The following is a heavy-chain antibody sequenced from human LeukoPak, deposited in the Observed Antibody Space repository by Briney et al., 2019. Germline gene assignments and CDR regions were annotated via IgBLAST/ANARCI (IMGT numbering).Heavy chain of an antibody. CDR3: ARRATVVGPAPFDH. D-gene: IGHD4-23*01. Sequence: GGSLRLSCAASGFSFTIYAMSWVRQAPGKGLEWVSAISPGGDTIYYLDSVKGRFTISRDNSKNTLYLQMNSLRAGGTAVYYCARRATVVGPAPFDHWGQGTLATVSS. CDR2: ISPGGDTI. V-gene: IGHV3-23*01. J-gene: IGHJ4*02. CDR1: GFSFTIYA.